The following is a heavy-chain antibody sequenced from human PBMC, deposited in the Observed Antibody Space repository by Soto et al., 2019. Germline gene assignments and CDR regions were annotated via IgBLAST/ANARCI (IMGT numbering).Heavy chain of an antibody. J-gene: IGHJ4*02. Sequence: GGSLRLSCAASGFSFSSYSMNWVRQAPGKGLEWVSSISTSSSYIYYADSVKGRFTVSRDNAKNSLYLQISSLRDEDTAVYYCARGSIVATSLTPFDYWGQGTLVTVSS. V-gene: IGHV3-21*01. D-gene: IGHD5-12*01. CDR1: GFSFSSYS. CDR3: ARGSIVATSLTPFDY. CDR2: ISTSSSYI.